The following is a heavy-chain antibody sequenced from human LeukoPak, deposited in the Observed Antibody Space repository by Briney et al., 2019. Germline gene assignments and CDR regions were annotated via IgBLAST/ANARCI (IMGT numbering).Heavy chain of an antibody. V-gene: IGHV3-7*03. D-gene: IGHD1-26*01. Sequence: PGRSLRLSCAASGFTFSSYGMHWVRQAPGKGLEWVANINQDESGKYYVDSVKGRFTISRVNAKNSLFLQMNSLRVEDSAVYYCARDNSGPYNWGQGTLVTVSS. CDR1: GFTFSSYG. CDR3: ARDNSGPYN. CDR2: INQDESGK. J-gene: IGHJ4*02.